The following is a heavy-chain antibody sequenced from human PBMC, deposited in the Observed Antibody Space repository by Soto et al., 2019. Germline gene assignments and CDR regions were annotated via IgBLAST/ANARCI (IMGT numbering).Heavy chain of an antibody. CDR2: ISSSSSYI. Sequence: EVQLVESGGGLVKPGGSLRLSCAASGFTFSSYSMNWVRQAPGKGLEWVSSISSSSSYIYYADSVKGRFTISRDNAKNSLYLQMNSLRAEDTAVYYCARSHSGHLFDYWGQGTLVTVSS. V-gene: IGHV3-21*01. CDR1: GFTFSSYS. J-gene: IGHJ4*02. D-gene: IGHD2-15*01. CDR3: ARSHSGHLFDY.